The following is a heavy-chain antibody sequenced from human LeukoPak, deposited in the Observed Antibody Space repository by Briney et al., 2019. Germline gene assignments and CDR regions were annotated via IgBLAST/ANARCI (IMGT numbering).Heavy chain of an antibody. CDR2: INPNSGGT. CDR3: ARDILDSSGYYYASP. CDR1: GYTFTGYY. Sequence: ASVKVSCKASGYTFTGYYMHRVRQAPGQGLEWMGWINPNSGGTNYAQKFQGRVTMTRDTSISTAYMELSRLRSDDTAVYYCARDILDSSGYYYASPWGQGTLVTVSS. D-gene: IGHD3-22*01. V-gene: IGHV1-2*02. J-gene: IGHJ5*02.